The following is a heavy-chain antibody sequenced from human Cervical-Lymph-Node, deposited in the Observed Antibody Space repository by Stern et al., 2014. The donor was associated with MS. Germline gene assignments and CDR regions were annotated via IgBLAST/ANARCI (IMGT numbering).Heavy chain of an antibody. V-gene: IGHV4-59*01. CDR1: NGSLNTYY. J-gene: IGHJ4*02. CDR3: ARVRTLAGIIDY. CDR2: IYYGRSA. D-gene: IGHD6-19*01. Sequence: QVQLQESGPGLVKPSETLSLTCGVSNGSLNTYYWNWIRQPPGKGLEWIGSIYYGRSANYNPSLNSRVTISVDTSKNQFSLKLRAVTAADTAVYYCARVRTLAGIIDYWGQGTLVTVSS.